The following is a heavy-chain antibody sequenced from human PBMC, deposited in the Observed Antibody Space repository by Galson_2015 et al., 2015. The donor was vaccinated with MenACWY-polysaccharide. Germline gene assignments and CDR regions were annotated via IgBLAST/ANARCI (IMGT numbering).Heavy chain of an antibody. Sequence: SLRLSCAASGFTFDDYAMHWVRQAPGKGLVWVSGISWNSDIIGYTDSVKGRFTISRDSAKNSLYLQMNSLRPEDTALYYCAKGYSYSKSPVDHWGQGTLVTVSS. V-gene: IGHV3-9*01. CDR3: AKGYSYSKSPVDH. CDR2: ISWNSDII. J-gene: IGHJ4*02. D-gene: IGHD2-15*01. CDR1: GFTFDDYA.